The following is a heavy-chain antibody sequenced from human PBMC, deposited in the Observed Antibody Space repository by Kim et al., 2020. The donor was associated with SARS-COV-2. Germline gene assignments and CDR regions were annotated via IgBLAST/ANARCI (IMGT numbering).Heavy chain of an antibody. CDR3: AKEDDSYGEPDY. V-gene: IGHV3-23*03. J-gene: IGHJ4*02. CDR1: GFTFSSYA. D-gene: IGHD5-18*01. CDR2: IYSGGSST. Sequence: GGSLRLSCAASGFTFSSYAMSWVRQAPGKGLEWVSVIYSGGSSTYYADSVKGRFTISRDNSKNTLYLQMNSLRAEDTAVYYCAKEDDSYGEPDYWGQGTLVTVSS.